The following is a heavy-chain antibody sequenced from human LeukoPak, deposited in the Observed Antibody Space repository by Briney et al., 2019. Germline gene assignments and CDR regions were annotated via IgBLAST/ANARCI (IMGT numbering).Heavy chain of an antibody. CDR2: LYSGLTT. CDR3: AREGGGNFNFYYYGMDV. J-gene: IGHJ6*02. Sequence: PGRSLRLSCAASGFIVSDTYMNWVRQAPGKGLEWVSILYSGLTTYYADSVKGRFIISRDDSKNTLYLQMNSLRAEDTAVYYCAREGGGNFNFYYYGMDVWGQGTTVTVSS. D-gene: IGHD1-14*01. V-gene: IGHV3-53*01. CDR1: GFIVSDTY.